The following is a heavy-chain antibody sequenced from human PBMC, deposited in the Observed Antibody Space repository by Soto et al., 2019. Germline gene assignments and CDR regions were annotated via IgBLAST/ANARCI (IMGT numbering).Heavy chain of an antibody. J-gene: IGHJ4*02. D-gene: IGHD1-26*01. V-gene: IGHV4-4*02. CDR2: IYHSGST. Sequence: LETLSLTCAVSGDSISSTNWWSWVRQPPGKGLDWIGEIYHSGSTNYNPSLKSRVTTSVDKSKNQFSLELSSVTAADTAVYYCARGGTGSIDYWGQGTLVTVSS. CDR3: ARGGTGSIDY. CDR1: GDSISSTNW.